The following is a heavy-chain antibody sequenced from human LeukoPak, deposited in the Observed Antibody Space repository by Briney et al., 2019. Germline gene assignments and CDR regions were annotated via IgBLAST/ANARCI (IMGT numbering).Heavy chain of an antibody. D-gene: IGHD3-10*01. CDR2: INPNSGGT. V-gene: IGHV1-2*02. CDR1: RYTFTDYY. Sequence: ASLKVSCKASRYTFTDYYIHWVRQASGQGLEWIGWINPNSGGTNSAQKFQGRVTMTRDTSINTVYMELSSLISDDTAVYYCARALPMTMVRGVLGYWGQGTLVTVSS. J-gene: IGHJ4*02. CDR3: ARALPMTMVRGVLGY.